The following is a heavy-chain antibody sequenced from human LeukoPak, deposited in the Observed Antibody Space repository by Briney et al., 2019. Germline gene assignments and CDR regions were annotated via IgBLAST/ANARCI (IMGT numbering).Heavy chain of an antibody. CDR2: INAGNGNT. J-gene: IGHJ4*02. V-gene: IGHV1-3*01. CDR1: GYTFTSYA. CDR3: ARGKRMSTTPGDFDY. Sequence: ASVKVSCKASGYTFTSYAMHWVRQAPGQRLEWMGWINAGNGNTKYSQKFQGRVTITRDTSASTAYMELRSLRSDDTAVYYCARGKRMSTTPGDFDYWGQGTLVTVSS. D-gene: IGHD1-1*01.